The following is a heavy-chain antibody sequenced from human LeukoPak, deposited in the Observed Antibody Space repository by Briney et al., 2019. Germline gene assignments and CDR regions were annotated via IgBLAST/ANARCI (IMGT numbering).Heavy chain of an antibody. D-gene: IGHD2-21*02. J-gene: IGHJ4*02. CDR2: FDPEDGET. V-gene: IGHV1-24*01. CDR3: ATKITMLTRMCYFDF. CDR1: GYTLTELS. Sequence: GASVKVSCKLSGYTLTELSMHWVRQAPGKGLEWMGGFDPEDGETFYAQKFQGRVTMTEDTATDTAYMELNSLRSEDTAVYYCATKITMLTRMCYFDFWGQGTLVTVSS.